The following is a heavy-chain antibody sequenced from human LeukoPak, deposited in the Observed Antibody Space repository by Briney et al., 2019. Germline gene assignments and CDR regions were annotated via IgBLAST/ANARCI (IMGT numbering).Heavy chain of an antibody. J-gene: IGHJ4*02. Sequence: ASVKVSCKASGYTFTDYYMHWVRQAPGQGLEWMAWINPYTGGTNYAQRSQGRVTMTRDTSISTAYMELNSLRSDDTAVYYCARGWSGPYYFDYWGQGTLVTVSS. D-gene: IGHD3-3*01. CDR2: INPYTGGT. CDR1: GYTFTDYY. CDR3: ARGWSGPYYFDY. V-gene: IGHV1-2*02.